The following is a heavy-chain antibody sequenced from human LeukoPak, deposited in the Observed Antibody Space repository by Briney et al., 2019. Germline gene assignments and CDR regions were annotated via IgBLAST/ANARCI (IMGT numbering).Heavy chain of an antibody. CDR1: GFTLSSYG. CDR2: ISYDGSNK. D-gene: IGHD5-18*01. J-gene: IGHJ4*02. CDR3: AKADTAGPYFDY. V-gene: IGHV3-30*18. Sequence: GGSLRLSCAASGFTLSSYGMRWVRQAPGKGLEWVAVISYDGSNKYYADSVKGRFTISRDNSKNTLYLQMNSLRAEDTAVYYCAKADTAGPYFDYWGQGTLVTVSS.